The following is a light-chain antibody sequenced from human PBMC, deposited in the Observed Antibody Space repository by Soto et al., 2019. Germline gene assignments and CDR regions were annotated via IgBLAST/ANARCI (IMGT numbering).Light chain of an antibody. J-gene: IGLJ1*01. CDR2: EVT. CDR1: SSDIGIYKY. Sequence: QSALTQPASVSGSPGQSIAISCTGSSSDIGIYKYVSWYQQHPGKVPKLIIYEVTNRPSGVSNRFSGSKSANTASLTISGLQAEDEADYYCCSYAGNYTDVFGTGTKLTVL. CDR3: CSYAGNYTDV. V-gene: IGLV2-14*01.